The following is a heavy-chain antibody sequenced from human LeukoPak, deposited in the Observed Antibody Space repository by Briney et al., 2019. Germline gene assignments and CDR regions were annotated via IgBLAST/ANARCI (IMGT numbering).Heavy chain of an antibody. J-gene: IGHJ4*02. Sequence: PGGSLRLSCAASGFTFSSYAMHWVRQAPGKGLEWVAVISYDGSNKYYADSVKGRFTISKDNAKNTLYLQMNSLRAEDTAVYFCARADTSDILTGYSDYWGQGTLVTVSS. CDR2: ISYDGSNK. CDR1: GFTFSSYA. V-gene: IGHV3-30*04. D-gene: IGHD3-9*01. CDR3: ARADTSDILTGYSDY.